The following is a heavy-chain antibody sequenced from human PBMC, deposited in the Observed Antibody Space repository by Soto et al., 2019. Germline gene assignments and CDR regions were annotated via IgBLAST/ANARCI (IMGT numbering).Heavy chain of an antibody. D-gene: IGHD1-1*01. CDR2: ISYDGSHK. V-gene: IGHV3-30*18. CDR1: GFTFSSYG. Sequence: QVQLVESGGGVVQPGRSLRLSCAASGFTFSSYGMHWVRQSPGKGLEWVAVISYDGSHKYYADSVKGRLTISRDNSKNTLYLPMNSLRAEDTAVYSCAKGLWLELERRGWYFDLWGRGTLVTVSS. J-gene: IGHJ2*01. CDR3: AKGLWLELERRGWYFDL.